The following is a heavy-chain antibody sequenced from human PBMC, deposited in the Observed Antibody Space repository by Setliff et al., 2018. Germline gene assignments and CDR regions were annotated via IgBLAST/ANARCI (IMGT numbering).Heavy chain of an antibody. D-gene: IGHD2-21*02. CDR1: GASINSHY. Sequence: KPSETLSLTCTVSGASINSHYWSWSRQPAGKGLEYIGHIFMSGGTTYDPSFKSRVRISLDMSRNQFFMNLKNVTAADTATYECVRAPVYCSGDCYPRWFDPWGQGTLVTVSS. CDR3: VRAPVYCSGDCYPRWFDP. CDR2: IFMSGGT. J-gene: IGHJ5*02. V-gene: IGHV4-4*07.